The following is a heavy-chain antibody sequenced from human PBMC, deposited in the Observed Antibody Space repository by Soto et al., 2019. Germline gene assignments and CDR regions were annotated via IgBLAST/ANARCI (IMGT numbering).Heavy chain of an antibody. D-gene: IGHD1-26*01. V-gene: IGHV3-23*01. CDR1: GFTFSSYA. CDR3: ARRGSGSYYDY. Sequence: EVQLLESGGGLVQPGGSLRLSCAASGFTFSSYAMRWVRQAPVKGLEWVSAISGSGGSTYYADSVKGRFTISRDNSKNTLYLQRNSLSAEETAVYYCARRGSGSYYDYWGQGTLVTVSS. CDR2: ISGSGGST. J-gene: IGHJ4*02.